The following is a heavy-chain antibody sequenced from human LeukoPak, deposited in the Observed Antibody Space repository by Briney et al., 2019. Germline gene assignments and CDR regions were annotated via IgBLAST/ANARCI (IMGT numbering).Heavy chain of an antibody. Sequence: GGSLRLSCAASGFTFSDYYMTWIRQAPGKGLEWVSYISTSGSTIYYADSVKGRFTISRDNAKNSLYLQINNLRAEDTALYYCARDITVPTPYYYGMDAWGQGTTVTVSS. CDR1: GFTFSDYY. J-gene: IGHJ6*02. D-gene: IGHD3-10*01. CDR2: ISTSGSTI. V-gene: IGHV3-11*01. CDR3: ARDITVPTPYYYGMDA.